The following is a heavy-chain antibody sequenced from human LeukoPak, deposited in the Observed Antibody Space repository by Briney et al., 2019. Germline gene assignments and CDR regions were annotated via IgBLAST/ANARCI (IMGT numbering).Heavy chain of an antibody. CDR3: ARGGTIAVAGREGMDV. Sequence: PSETLSLTCAVYGGSFSGYYWSWIRQPPGKGLEWMGEINHSGSTNYNPSLKSRVTISVDTSKNQFSLKLSSVTAADTAVYYCARGGTIAVAGREGMDVWGQGTTVTVSS. CDR1: GGSFSGYY. V-gene: IGHV4-34*01. CDR2: INHSGST. J-gene: IGHJ6*02. D-gene: IGHD6-19*01.